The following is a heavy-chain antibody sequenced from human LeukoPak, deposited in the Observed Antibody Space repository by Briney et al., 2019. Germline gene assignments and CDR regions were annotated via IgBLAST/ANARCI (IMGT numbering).Heavy chain of an antibody. Sequence: GSLRLSCAASGFTFSSYAMSWVRQAPGKGLEWVSAISGSGGSTYYADSVKGRFTISRDNSKNTLYLQMNSLRAEDTAVYSCAKDYGDYPAEYFQHWGQGTLVTVSS. J-gene: IGHJ1*01. CDR3: AKDYGDYPAEYFQH. CDR2: ISGSGGST. V-gene: IGHV3-23*01. D-gene: IGHD4-17*01. CDR1: GFTFSSYA.